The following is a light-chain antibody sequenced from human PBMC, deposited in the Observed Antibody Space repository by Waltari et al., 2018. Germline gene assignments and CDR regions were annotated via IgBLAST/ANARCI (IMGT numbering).Light chain of an antibody. Sequence: SYELTQPSSVSVSPGQTARITCSGDVLGKKFIRWFQQKPGQAPVLLIFRDRARPSGIPERFSGSSSGTTVTLTISGAQVEDEADYYCFTVDDNSLRLFGGGTKLTVL. CDR3: FTVDDNSLRL. CDR1: VLGKKF. CDR2: RDR. V-gene: IGLV3-27*01. J-gene: IGLJ2*01.